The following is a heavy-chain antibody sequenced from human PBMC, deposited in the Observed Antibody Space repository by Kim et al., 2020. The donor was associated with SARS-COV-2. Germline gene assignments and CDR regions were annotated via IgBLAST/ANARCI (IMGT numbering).Heavy chain of an antibody. V-gene: IGHV3-7*01. CDR2: IKQDGSEK. Sequence: GGSLRLSCAASGFTFSSYWMSWVRQAPGKGLEWVANIKQDGSEKYYVDSVKGRFTISRDNAKNSLYLQMNSLRAEDTAVYYCVRAVAGILEGYYFDYWGQGTLVTVSS. CDR3: VRAVAGILEGYYFDY. D-gene: IGHD6-19*01. J-gene: IGHJ4*02. CDR1: GFTFSSYW.